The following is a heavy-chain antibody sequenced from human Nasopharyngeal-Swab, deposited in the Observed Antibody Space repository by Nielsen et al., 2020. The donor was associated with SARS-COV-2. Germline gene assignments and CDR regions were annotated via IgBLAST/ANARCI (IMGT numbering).Heavy chain of an antibody. J-gene: IGHJ4*02. Sequence: WIRQPPGKGLEWVGRIKSKTDGRTTDYAAPVKGRFTISRDDSKNTLYLQMNSLKTEDTAVYYCTTESYYYGSGSYYKGFADWGQGTLVTVSS. CDR2: IKSKTDGRTT. CDR3: TTESYYYGSGSYYKGFAD. V-gene: IGHV3-15*01. D-gene: IGHD3-10*01.